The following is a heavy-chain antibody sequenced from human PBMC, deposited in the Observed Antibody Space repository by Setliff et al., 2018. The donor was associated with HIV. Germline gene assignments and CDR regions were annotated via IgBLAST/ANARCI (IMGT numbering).Heavy chain of an antibody. CDR3: ATRIRDGHRGYGYFDF. CDR2: FDPEDSKI. J-gene: IGHJ4*02. CDR1: GYTVTELS. Sequence: ASVKVSCKVSGYTVTELSINWVRQAPGKGPEWMGGFDPEDSKIVYAQKFQGRVTTTEDTSTDTAYMELSSLRPEGTAVYYCATRIRDGHRGYGYFDFWGQGTLVTVSS. D-gene: IGHD5-12*01. V-gene: IGHV1-24*01.